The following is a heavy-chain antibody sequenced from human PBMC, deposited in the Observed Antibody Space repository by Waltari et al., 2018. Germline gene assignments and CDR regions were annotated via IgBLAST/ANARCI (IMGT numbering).Heavy chain of an antibody. V-gene: IGHV3-7*03. J-gene: IGHJ1*01. CDR1: GVTFSSSW. CDR3: SINDAWSFRV. Sequence: EVQLVESGGGLVQPGESLRLSCGASGVTFSSSWMSWVRQAPGKGLEWVSNMSPDGSAKYYGDSVRGRFTVSRDNAQDSMYLHVNSLRAEDTAIYYCSINDAWSFRVWGQGTLVTVSS. CDR2: MSPDGSAK. D-gene: IGHD1-26*01.